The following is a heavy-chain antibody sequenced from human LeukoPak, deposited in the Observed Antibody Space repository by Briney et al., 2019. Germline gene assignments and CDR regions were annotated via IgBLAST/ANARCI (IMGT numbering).Heavy chain of an antibody. CDR2: IYYSGST. J-gene: IGHJ4*02. D-gene: IGHD5-18*01. V-gene: IGHV4-39*01. CDR3: ARHPGRYSYGIDY. Sequence: SETLSLTCTVSGGSISSSSYYWGWIRQPPGKGLEWIGSIYYSGSTYYNPSLKSRVTISVDTSKNQFSLKLSFVTAADMAVYYCARHPGRYSYGIDYWGQGTLVTVSS. CDR1: GGSISSSSYY.